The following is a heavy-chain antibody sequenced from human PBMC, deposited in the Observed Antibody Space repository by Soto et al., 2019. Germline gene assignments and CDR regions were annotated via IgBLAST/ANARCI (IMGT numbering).Heavy chain of an antibody. D-gene: IGHD3-10*01. V-gene: IGHV1-69*13. J-gene: IGHJ5*02. CDR1: GGTFSSYA. CDR3: ARSKSPPTLTNMVRGVYWFDP. Sequence: GASVKVSCKASGGTFSSYAISWVRQAPGQGLEWMGGIIPIFGTANYAQEFQGRVTITADESTSTAYMELSSLRSEDTAVYYCARSKSPPTLTNMVRGVYWFDPWGQGTLVTVSS. CDR2: IIPIFGTA.